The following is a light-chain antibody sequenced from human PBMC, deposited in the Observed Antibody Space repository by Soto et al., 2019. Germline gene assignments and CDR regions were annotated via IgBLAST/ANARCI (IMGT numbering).Light chain of an antibody. J-gene: IGKJ1*01. V-gene: IGKV3-15*01. CDR1: QSVSSN. CDR3: QQYDNWPPT. CDR2: GAS. Sequence: EIVMTQSPATLSVSPGERATLSCRASQSVSSNLAWYQQKPGQAPRLLIYGASTRATGIPARFSGSGSGTEFTLTISRLEPEDFAVYYCQQYDNWPPTFGQGTKVDIK.